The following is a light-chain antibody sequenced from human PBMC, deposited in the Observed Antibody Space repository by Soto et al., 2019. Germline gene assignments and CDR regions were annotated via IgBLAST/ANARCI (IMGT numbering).Light chain of an antibody. CDR1: QSVSSDY. Sequence: EIVLTQSPDTLSLSPGERATLSCRASQSVSSDYLVWYQQKPGQAPRLLIYGASRRATGIPDRFSGSGSGTVFILTINRLEPEDFAVYYCQHYNNSPPSVTFGPGTKVDIK. V-gene: IGKV3-20*01. CDR3: QHYNNSPPSVT. CDR2: GAS. J-gene: IGKJ3*01.